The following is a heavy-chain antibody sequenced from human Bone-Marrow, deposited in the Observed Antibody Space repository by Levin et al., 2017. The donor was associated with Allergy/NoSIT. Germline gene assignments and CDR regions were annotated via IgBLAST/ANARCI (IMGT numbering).Heavy chain of an antibody. D-gene: IGHD4-11*01. CDR2: INPNSGGT. CDR3: ARGDFSTEVYYNYGMDV. J-gene: IGHJ6*02. V-gene: IGHV1-2*02. Sequence: GGSLRLSCKASGYTFIDYYMHWVRQAPGQGLEWMGWINPNSGGTNYAQKFQGRVTMTRDTSISTASLELSRLRSDDTAVFYCARGDFSTEVYYNYGMDVWGQGTTVTVSS. CDR1: GYTFIDYY.